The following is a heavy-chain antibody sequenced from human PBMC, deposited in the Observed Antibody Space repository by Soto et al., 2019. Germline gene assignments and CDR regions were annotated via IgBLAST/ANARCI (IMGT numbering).Heavy chain of an antibody. CDR2: LSPSNSTI. V-gene: IGHV3-48*02. D-gene: IGHD2-2*01. CDR3: ARVGRGFCSSTRCYTDGFDL. J-gene: IGHJ3*01. Sequence: QLVESGGGLVQPGGSLRLSCAASGFTFSLYPMNWVRQAPGRGRGCLSSLSPSNSTIYYADSVKGRFTISRDNAKNSLDLQMNGLRDDDTAVYYCARVGRGFCSSTRCYTDGFDLWGQGTVVTVST. CDR1: GFTFSLYP.